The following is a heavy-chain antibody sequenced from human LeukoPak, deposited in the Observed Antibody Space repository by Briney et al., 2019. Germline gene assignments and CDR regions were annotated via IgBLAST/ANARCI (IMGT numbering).Heavy chain of an antibody. V-gene: IGHV4-59*02. CDR3: GREGSRSSADYYYYMDV. Sequence: PSETLSLTCTVSGDSVNSHYWSWIRQPPGKGLEWIGYISYSGSTNYNPSLESRVTISVDTSKNQFSLRLSSVSAADTAVYYCGREGSRSSADYYYYMDVWGRGTTVTVSS. J-gene: IGHJ6*03. CDR1: GDSVNSHY. D-gene: IGHD6-6*01. CDR2: ISYSGST.